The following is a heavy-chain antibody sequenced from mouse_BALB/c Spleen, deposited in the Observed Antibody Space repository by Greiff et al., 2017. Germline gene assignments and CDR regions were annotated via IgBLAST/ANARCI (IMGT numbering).Heavy chain of an antibody. Sequence: QGQLQQSGAELVKPGASVKLSCKASGYTFTSYYMYWVKQRPGQGLEWIGEINPSNGGTNFNEKFKSKATLTVDKSSSTAYMQLSSLTSEDSAVYYCTKEGVLHAMDYWGQGTSVTVSS. D-gene: IGHD2-14*01. CDR1: GYTFTSYY. CDR3: TKEGVLHAMDY. J-gene: IGHJ4*01. CDR2: INPSNGGT. V-gene: IGHV1S81*02.